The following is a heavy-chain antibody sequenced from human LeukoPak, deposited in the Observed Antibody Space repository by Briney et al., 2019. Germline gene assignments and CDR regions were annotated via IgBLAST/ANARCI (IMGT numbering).Heavy chain of an antibody. CDR2: MNPNSGNT. J-gene: IGHJ5*02. CDR1: VYTFTNYD. CDR3: ARRRLSSRGVGYNWFDP. D-gene: IGHD6-13*01. V-gene: IGHV1-8*01. Sequence: ASVTVSYKASVYTFTNYDINWVRQATGQGLEWMGWMNPNSGNTGYAQKFQGRVTMTRNTSISTAYMELSSLRSEDTAVYYCARRRLSSRGVGYNWFDPWGQGTLVTVSS.